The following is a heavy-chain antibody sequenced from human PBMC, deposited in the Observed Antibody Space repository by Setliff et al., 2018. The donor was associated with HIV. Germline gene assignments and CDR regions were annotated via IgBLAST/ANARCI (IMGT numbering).Heavy chain of an antibody. CDR2: VHHSGST. CDR3: ARQGAGYYYDSSEYYTGNGFDF. V-gene: IGHV4-39*01. Sequence: SETLSLTCTVSGGSISSSSYYWAWIRQPPGKGLEWIGGVHHSGSTRYNPSLRSRVTISPQTSKNQFSLELTSVTAADTAVYYCARQGAGYYYDSSEYYTGNGFDFWGQGTLVTVSS. CDR1: GGSISSSSYY. D-gene: IGHD3-22*01. J-gene: IGHJ3*01.